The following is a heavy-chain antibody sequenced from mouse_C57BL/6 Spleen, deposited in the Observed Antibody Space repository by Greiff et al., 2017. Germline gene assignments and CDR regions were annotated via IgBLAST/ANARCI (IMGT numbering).Heavy chain of an antibody. V-gene: IGHV5-12*01. CDR3: ARRYGSSSAWFAY. J-gene: IGHJ3*01. CDR2: ISNGGGST. Sequence: EVQLVESGGGLVQPGGSLKLSCAASGFTFSDYYMYWVRQTPEKRLEWVAYISNGGGSTYYPDTVKGRFTISRDNAKNTLYLQMSRLKSEDTAMYYCARRYGSSSAWFAYWGQGTLVTVSA. D-gene: IGHD1-1*01. CDR1: GFTFSDYY.